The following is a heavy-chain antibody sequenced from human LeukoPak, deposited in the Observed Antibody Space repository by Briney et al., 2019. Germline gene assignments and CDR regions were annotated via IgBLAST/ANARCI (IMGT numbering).Heavy chain of an antibody. J-gene: IGHJ4*02. D-gene: IGHD2-15*01. CDR2: ISSTGTTI. CDR1: GYTFSRYQ. Sequence: GGSLRLSCAPSGYTFSRYQMIWVRQAPGKGLEWVSYISSTGTTIQYADSVKGRFTISRDNAKNSLYLQMNSLRAEDTSVYYCAGGYSSGGTCYSARYWGQGTLVTVSS. V-gene: IGHV3-48*03. CDR3: AGGYSSGGTCYSARY.